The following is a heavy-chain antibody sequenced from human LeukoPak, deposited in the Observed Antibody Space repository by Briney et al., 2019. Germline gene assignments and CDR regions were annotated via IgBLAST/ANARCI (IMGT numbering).Heavy chain of an antibody. CDR3: ARDRLLNYYDSNGYLDS. CDR2: INPNSGGT. CDR1: GYTFTDYY. J-gene: IGHJ4*02. V-gene: IGHV1-2*02. Sequence: VASVKVSCKASGYTFTDYYMHWVRQAPGQGLEWMGWINPNSGGTNYAQKFQGRVTMTRDTSISTAYMELSRLRSDDTAVYYCARDRLLNYYDSNGYLDSWGQGTLVTVSS. D-gene: IGHD3-22*01.